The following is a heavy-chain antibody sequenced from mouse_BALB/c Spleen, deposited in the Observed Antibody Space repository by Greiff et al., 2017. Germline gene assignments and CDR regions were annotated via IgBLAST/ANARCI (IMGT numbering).Heavy chain of an antibody. D-gene: IGHD2-3*01. CDR3: TRSGVYDGYPLDY. CDR2: INPSNGGT. CDR1: GYTFTSYY. V-gene: IGHV1S81*02. Sequence: QVQLKQPGAELVKPGASVKLSCKASGYTFTSYYMYWVKQRPGQGLEWIGGINPSNGGTNFNEKFKSKATLTVDKSSSTAYMQLSSLTSEDSAVYYCTRSGVYDGYPLDYWGQGTTLTVSS. J-gene: IGHJ2*01.